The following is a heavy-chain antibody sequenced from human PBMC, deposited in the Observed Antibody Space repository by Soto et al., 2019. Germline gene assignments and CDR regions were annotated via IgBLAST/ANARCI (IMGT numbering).Heavy chain of an antibody. CDR1: GYSFTTYW. Sequence: PGESLKISCKGSGYSFTTYWIGWVRQMPGKGLEWMGIVYPGDSNTRYSPSFQGQVTISADKSITTAYLQWSSLKASDTAMYYCARGSLAPWPNWFDPWGQGTLVTVSS. CDR3: ARGSLAPWPNWFDP. J-gene: IGHJ5*02. V-gene: IGHV5-51*01. D-gene: IGHD2-21*01. CDR2: VYPGDSNT.